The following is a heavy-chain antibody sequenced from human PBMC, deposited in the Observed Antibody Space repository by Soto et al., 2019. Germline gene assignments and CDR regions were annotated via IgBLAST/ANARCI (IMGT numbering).Heavy chain of an antibody. J-gene: IGHJ4*02. CDR3: ARESLPVNTAMATFDY. D-gene: IGHD5-18*01. V-gene: IGHV3-30*03. CDR1: GFTFSSFG. CDR2: ASYDGSYK. Sequence: AGSLRLSCAASGFTFSSFGMHWVRQAPGKGLEWVAVASYDGSYKYYADSVKGRFTISRDNSKNTLYLQMNSLRAEDTAVYYCARESLPVNTAMATFDYWGQGTLVTVSS.